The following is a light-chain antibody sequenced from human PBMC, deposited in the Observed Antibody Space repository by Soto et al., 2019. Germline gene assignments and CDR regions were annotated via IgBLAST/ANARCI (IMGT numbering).Light chain of an antibody. CDR1: QSVSSD. Sequence: EIVMTQSPGTLSVSPGERVTLSCRASQSVSSDLAWYQQKPGQAPRLLIYGASTRATDIPARFSGSGSGTDFTLTVSSLQSEDFAVYYCQQSNNWPWTFGQGTTGDIK. CDR2: GAS. J-gene: IGKJ1*01. V-gene: IGKV3-15*01. CDR3: QQSNNWPWT.